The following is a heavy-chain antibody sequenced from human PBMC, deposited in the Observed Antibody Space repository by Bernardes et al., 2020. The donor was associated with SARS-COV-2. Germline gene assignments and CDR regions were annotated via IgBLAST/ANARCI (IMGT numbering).Heavy chain of an antibody. CDR2: ISAYNGNT. D-gene: IGHD3-3*01. CDR3: ARDWRTYDFWSGYYTGIGY. V-gene: IGHV1-18*01. J-gene: IGHJ4*02. Sequence: ASVKVSCKASGYTFTSYGISWVRQAPGQGLEWMGWISAYNGNTNYAQKLQGRVTMTTDTSTSTAYMELRSLRSDDTAVCYCARDWRTYDFWSGYYTGIGYWGQGTLVTVSS. CDR1: GYTFTSYG.